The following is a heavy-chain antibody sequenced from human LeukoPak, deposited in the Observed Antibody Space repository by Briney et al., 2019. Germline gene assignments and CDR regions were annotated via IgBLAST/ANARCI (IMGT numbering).Heavy chain of an antibody. Sequence: GGSLRLSCAASGFTFSTYAMSWVRQAPGKGLEWVSVISGSGGSTYYADSVRGRFTISRDNSKNTLYLQINSLGAEDTAVYYCASRGYNYEWNYWGQGTLVTVSS. D-gene: IGHD5-18*01. CDR1: GFTFSTYA. CDR2: ISGSGGST. J-gene: IGHJ4*02. V-gene: IGHV3-23*01. CDR3: ASRGYNYEWNY.